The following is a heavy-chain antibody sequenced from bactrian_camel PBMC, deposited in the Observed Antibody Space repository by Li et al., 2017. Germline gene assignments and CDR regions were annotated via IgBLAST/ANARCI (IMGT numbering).Heavy chain of an antibody. Sequence: HVQLVESGGGSVQAGGSLRLSCAASGYSYSSYCMAWFRQKPGTEREGVATIRRDLTTSYADSVKGRFTISEDLAKNTLYLQMNSLKPEDTAMYYCAVLRCGSWALVTDWGQGTQVTVS. V-gene: IGHV3S55*01. CDR2: IRRDLTT. J-gene: IGHJ4*01. D-gene: IGHD2*01. CDR3: AVLRCGSWALVTD. CDR1: GYSYSSYC.